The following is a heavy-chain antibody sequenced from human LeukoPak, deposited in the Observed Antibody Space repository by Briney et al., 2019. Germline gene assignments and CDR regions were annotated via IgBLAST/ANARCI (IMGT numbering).Heavy chain of an antibody. Sequence: ASVKVSCKASGYTFTSYDINWVRQATGQGLEWMGWINPNSGGTNYAQKFQGRVTMTRDTSISTAYMELSRLRSDDTAVYYCARGGYYYDSSGYQHDAFDIWGQGTMVTVSS. V-gene: IGHV1-2*02. CDR2: INPNSGGT. J-gene: IGHJ3*02. CDR1: GYTFTSYD. CDR3: ARGGYYYDSSGYQHDAFDI. D-gene: IGHD3-22*01.